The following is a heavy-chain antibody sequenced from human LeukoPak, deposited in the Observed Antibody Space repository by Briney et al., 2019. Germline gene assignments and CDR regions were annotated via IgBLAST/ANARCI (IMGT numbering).Heavy chain of an antibody. CDR1: GFTFSNAW. V-gene: IGHV3-15*01. CDR2: IKSKTDGGTT. D-gene: IGHD6-19*01. Sequence: GGSLRLSCAASGFTFSNAWMSWVRQAPGKGLEWVGRIKSKTDGGTTDYTTPVKGRFTVSRDDSKNTLYLQMHSLTPEDTAVYYCTTETQWLAKYYFDYWGQGTLVTVSS. CDR3: TTETQWLAKYYFDY. J-gene: IGHJ4*02.